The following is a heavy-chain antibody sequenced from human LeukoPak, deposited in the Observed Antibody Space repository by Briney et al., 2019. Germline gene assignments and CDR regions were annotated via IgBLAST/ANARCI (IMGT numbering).Heavy chain of an antibody. CDR3: ARASWVYYAIDY. Sequence: SETLSLTCTVSGGSISSSSYYWGWIRQPPGKGLEWIGSIYYSGSTYYNPSLKSRVTISVDTSKNQFSLKLSSVIAADTAVYYCARASWVYYAIDYWGQGTLVTVSS. CDR1: GGSISSSSYY. J-gene: IGHJ4*02. CDR2: IYYSGST. D-gene: IGHD2-8*01. V-gene: IGHV4-39*01.